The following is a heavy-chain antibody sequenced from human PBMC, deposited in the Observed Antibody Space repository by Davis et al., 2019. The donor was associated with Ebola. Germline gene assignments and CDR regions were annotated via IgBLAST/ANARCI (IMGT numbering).Heavy chain of an antibody. CDR3: ARGRGDY. CDR2: IKQDGREK. J-gene: IGHJ4*02. D-gene: IGHD3-10*01. Sequence: GESLKISCAVSGFTFSHYRMSWVRQAPGKGLEWVANIKQDGREKYYVDSVKGRFTISRDNAKNSLYLQMNSLRAEDTAVYYCARGRGDYWGQGTLVTVSS. CDR1: GFTFSHYR. V-gene: IGHV3-7*01.